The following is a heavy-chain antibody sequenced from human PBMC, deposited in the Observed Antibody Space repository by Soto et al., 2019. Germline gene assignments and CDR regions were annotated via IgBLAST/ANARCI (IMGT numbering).Heavy chain of an antibody. CDR1: GFAFSTYA. V-gene: IGHV3-23*01. CDR3: AKVTKRAAAGRYEYYKYGMDV. J-gene: IGHJ6*02. CDR2: ISGSGGSS. Sequence: GSLRLSCAASGFAFSTYAMTWVRQAPGKGLEWVSVISGSGGSSYYAASVKGRFTISRDNSKNTLYLQMNGLRAEDTALYYCAKVTKRAAAGRYEYYKYGMDVWGQGTTVTVSS. D-gene: IGHD6-13*01.